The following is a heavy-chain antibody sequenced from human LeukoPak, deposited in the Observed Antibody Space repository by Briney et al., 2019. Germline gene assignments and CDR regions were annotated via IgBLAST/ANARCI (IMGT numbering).Heavy chain of an antibody. Sequence: PSETLSLTCTVSGVSISSSNSYWGWIRQPPGKGLEWIGSIYYSGNTYYNASLKSQVSISIDTSENQFSLRLTSVTAADTAVYYCARQTGSGLFILPGGQGTLVTVSS. D-gene: IGHD3/OR15-3a*01. V-gene: IGHV4-39*01. CDR3: ARQTGSGLFILP. CDR2: IYYSGNT. CDR1: GVSISSSNSY. J-gene: IGHJ4*02.